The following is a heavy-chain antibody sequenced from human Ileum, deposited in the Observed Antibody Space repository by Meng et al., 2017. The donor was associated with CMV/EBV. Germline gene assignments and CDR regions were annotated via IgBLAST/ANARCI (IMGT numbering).Heavy chain of an antibody. Sequence: QVQLQESGPGLVKPSETLSLTCAVSGGSISGYHWTWIRKPAGKGLEWIGRLRTSGTTDHNPSLMSRVTLSIDTSKNQFSLKLTSVTAADTAVYYCGRAGARGVPVDIWGQGTLVTV. CDR1: GGSISGYH. J-gene: IGHJ4*02. D-gene: IGHD3-10*01. CDR2: LRTSGTT. V-gene: IGHV4-4*07. CDR3: GRAGARGVPVDI.